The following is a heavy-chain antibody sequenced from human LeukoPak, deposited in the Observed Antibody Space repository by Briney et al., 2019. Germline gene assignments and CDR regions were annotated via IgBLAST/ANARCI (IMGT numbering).Heavy chain of an antibody. CDR3: ARVVVVPAAMVNALDI. V-gene: IGHV1-2*02. CDR1: GYTFTGYY. CDR2: INPNSGGT. J-gene: IGHJ3*02. D-gene: IGHD2-2*01. Sequence: ASVKVSCKASGYTFTGYYMHWVRQAPGQGLEWMGWINPNSGGTNYAQKFQGRVTMTRDTSISTAYMEQSRLRSDDTAVYYCARVVVVPAAMVNALDIWGQGTMVTVSS.